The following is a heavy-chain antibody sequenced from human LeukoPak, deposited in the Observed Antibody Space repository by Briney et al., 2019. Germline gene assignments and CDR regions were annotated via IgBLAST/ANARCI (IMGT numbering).Heavy chain of an antibody. D-gene: IGHD2-2*02. V-gene: IGHV3-23*01. Sequence: GGSLRLSCAGSGFTFSNYAMTWVRQAPGKGLEWVSSVSGSGRNTFYPDSVEGRFTISRDNSKNTVYLQMNSLRAGDTAVYYCAKLGLGSTSTYNPLGHWGQGTLVTVSS. J-gene: IGHJ4*02. CDR3: AKLGLGSTSTYNPLGH. CDR1: GFTFSNYA. CDR2: VSGSGRNT.